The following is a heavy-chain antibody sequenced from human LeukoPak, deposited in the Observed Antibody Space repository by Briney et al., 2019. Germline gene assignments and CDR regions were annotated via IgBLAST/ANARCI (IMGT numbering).Heavy chain of an antibody. D-gene: IGHD5-24*01. CDR1: GGSFSGYY. J-gene: IGHJ4*02. CDR2: INHSGST. CDR3: ARRDGYSDFDY. V-gene: IGHV4-34*01. Sequence: SETLSLTCAVYGGSFSGYYWSWIRRPPGKGLEWIGEINHSGSTNYNPSLKSRVTISVDTSKNQFSLNLSSVTAADTAVYYCARRDGYSDFDYWGQGTLVTVSS.